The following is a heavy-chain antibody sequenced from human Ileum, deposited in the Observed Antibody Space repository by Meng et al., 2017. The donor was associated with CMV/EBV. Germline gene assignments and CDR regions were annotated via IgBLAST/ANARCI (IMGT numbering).Heavy chain of an antibody. J-gene: IGHJ6*02. D-gene: IGHD3-22*01. CDR1: GFTFSSYW. CDR2: IKQDGSEK. Sequence: SCAASGFTFSSYWMSWVRQAPGKGLEWVANIKQDGSEKYYVDSVKGRFTISRDNAKNSLYLQMNSLRAEDTAVSYCASGKGSYGYYRLLYYYYGMDVWGQGTTVTVSS. CDR3: ASGKGSYGYYRLLYYYYGMDV. V-gene: IGHV3-7*01.